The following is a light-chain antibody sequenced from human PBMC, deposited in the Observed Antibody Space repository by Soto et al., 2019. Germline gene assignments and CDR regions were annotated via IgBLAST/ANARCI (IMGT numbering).Light chain of an antibody. Sequence: DIQMTQSPSTLSASVGDRVIITSRTSKSTSNWLSWYQQKPGKPPNLLIYKASSLKSGVPSRFSGSGSGTEFTLTISSLQPDDFATYYCQQYDTYWTFGQGTKVDIK. V-gene: IGKV1-5*03. J-gene: IGKJ1*01. CDR1: KSTSNW. CDR2: KAS. CDR3: QQYDTYWT.